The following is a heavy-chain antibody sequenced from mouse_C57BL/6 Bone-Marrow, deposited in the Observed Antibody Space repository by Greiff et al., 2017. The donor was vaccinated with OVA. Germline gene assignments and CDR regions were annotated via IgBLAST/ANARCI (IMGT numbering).Heavy chain of an antibody. Sequence: EVKLMESGGDLVKPGGSLKLSCAASGFTFSSYGMSWVRQTPDKRLEWVATISSGGSYTYYPDSVKGRFTISRDNAKNTLYLQMSSLKSEDTAMYYCARHYYGREGYYFDYWGQGTTLTVSS. D-gene: IGHD1-1*01. CDR1: GFTFSSYG. CDR2: ISSGGSYT. V-gene: IGHV5-6*01. J-gene: IGHJ2*01. CDR3: ARHYYGREGYYFDY.